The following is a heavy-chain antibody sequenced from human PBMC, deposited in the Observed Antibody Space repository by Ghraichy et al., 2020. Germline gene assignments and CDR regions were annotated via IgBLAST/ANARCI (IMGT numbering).Heavy chain of an antibody. D-gene: IGHD2-2*01. Sequence: ASVKVSCKASGYTFTNYDINWVRQTTGQGLEWMGWMNPNSGNTGYAQKFQGRVTFTRNTSISTASMELSSLTSDDTAVYYCARVRIPAVFGYYYYYGMDVWGPGTTVTVSS. CDR3: ARVRIPAVFGYYYYYGMDV. CDR2: MNPNSGNT. V-gene: IGHV1-8*03. J-gene: IGHJ6*02. CDR1: GYTFTNYD.